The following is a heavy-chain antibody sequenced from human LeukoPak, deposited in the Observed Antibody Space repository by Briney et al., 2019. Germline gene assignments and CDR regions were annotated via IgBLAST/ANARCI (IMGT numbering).Heavy chain of an antibody. CDR3: AKPGDGCSGGSCYYFDY. V-gene: IGHV3-23*01. D-gene: IGHD2-15*01. CDR2: ISGSGGNT. CDR1: GFTFSSYA. Sequence: GGSLRLSCAASGFTFSSYAMSWTRQAPGKGLEWISGISGSGGNTYYADSVKGRFTISRDISKNTLYLQMNSLRGEDTAVYYCAKPGDGCSGGSCYYFDYWGQGTLVTVSS. J-gene: IGHJ4*02.